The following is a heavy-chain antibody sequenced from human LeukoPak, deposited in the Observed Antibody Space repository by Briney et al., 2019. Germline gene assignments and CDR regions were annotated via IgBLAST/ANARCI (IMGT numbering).Heavy chain of an antibody. CDR2: IYYSGST. V-gene: IGHV4-59*01. CDR1: GGSISSYY. D-gene: IGHD6-19*01. Sequence: SETLSLTCTVSGGSISSYYWSWIRQPPGKGLEWIGYIYYSGSTNYNPSLKSRVTISVDTSKNQFSLKLSSVTAADTAVYYYARGLAREFDPWGQGTLVTVSS. CDR3: ARGLAREFDP. J-gene: IGHJ5*02.